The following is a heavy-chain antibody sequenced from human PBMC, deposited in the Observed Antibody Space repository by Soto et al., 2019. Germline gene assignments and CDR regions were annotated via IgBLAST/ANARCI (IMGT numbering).Heavy chain of an antibody. D-gene: IGHD3-3*01. CDR1: GYTFTSYG. CDR3: ASTIFGVVMRKYPKEYSYYMAV. Sequence: QVQLVQSGAEVKKPGASVKVSCKASGYTFTSYGISWVRQAPGQGLEWMGWISAYNGNTNYAQKLQGRVTMTTDTSEIADYLEVGSLRDDDTAVYYCASTIFGVVMRKYPKEYSYYMAVWGKGTTVTVSS. CDR2: ISAYNGNT. V-gene: IGHV1-18*01. J-gene: IGHJ6*03.